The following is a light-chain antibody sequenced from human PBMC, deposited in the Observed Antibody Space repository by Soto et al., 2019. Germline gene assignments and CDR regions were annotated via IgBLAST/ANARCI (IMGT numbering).Light chain of an antibody. J-gene: IGKJ1*01. V-gene: IGKV3-15*01. CDR3: QQYNHWPRT. CDR2: AAS. CDR1: QTVLTN. Sequence: VVMTQSPATLSVSPGERATLSCRARQTVLTNLAWYQQKPGQAPRLLIYAASARPTGIPARFSGSGSGTEFTLTISSLQSEDFAVYYFQQYNHWPRTFGQGTKLDI.